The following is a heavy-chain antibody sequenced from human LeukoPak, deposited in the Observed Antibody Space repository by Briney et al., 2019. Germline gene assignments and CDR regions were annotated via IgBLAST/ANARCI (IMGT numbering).Heavy chain of an antibody. CDR2: ISANGGGT. CDR1: GFTFSNYA. V-gene: IGHV3-23*01. J-gene: IGHJ4*02. D-gene: IGHD6-19*01. Sequence: GGSLRLSCAASGFTFSNYAINWVRQAPGKGLEWVSGISANGGGTYYADSVKGRFTISRDNSKNTLYLQMNSLRAEDTAVYYCAKDRGGWEFDYWGQGTLVTVSS. CDR3: AKDRGGWEFDY.